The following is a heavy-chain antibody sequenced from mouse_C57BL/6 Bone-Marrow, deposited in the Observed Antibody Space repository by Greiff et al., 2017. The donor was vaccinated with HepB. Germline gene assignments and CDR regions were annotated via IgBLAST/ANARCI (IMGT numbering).Heavy chain of an antibody. J-gene: IGHJ4*01. CDR1: GFSLSTFGMG. CDR3: ARIESYGSRRGNAMDY. V-gene: IGHV8-8*01. Sequence: QVTLKVSGPGILQPSQTLSLTCSFSGFSLSTFGMGVGWIRQPSGKGLEWLAHIWWDDDKYYNPALKSRLTISKDTSKNQVFLKIANVDTADTATYYCARIESYGSRRGNAMDYWGQGTSVTVSS. CDR2: IWWDDDK. D-gene: IGHD1-1*01.